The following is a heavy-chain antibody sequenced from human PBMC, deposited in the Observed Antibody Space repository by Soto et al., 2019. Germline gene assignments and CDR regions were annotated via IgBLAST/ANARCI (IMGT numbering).Heavy chain of an antibody. CDR1: GYTLTSYG. V-gene: IGHV1-18*01. CDR3: ARRGWLAQADFDY. J-gene: IGHJ4*02. Sequence: ASVKVSCKASGYTLTSYGSSWVRQAPAQGLEWMGWISAYNGNTNYAQNLQGTVTMTTDTPTSTAYMEPRSLRSDDTAVYYCARRGWLAQADFDYWGQGTLVTVCS. CDR2: ISAYNGNT. D-gene: IGHD2-15*01.